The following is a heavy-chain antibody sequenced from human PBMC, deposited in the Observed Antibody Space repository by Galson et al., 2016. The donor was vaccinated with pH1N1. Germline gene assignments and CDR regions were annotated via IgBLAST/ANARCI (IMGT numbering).Heavy chain of an antibody. CDR3: VRHFEEFIGSCFDF. CDR1: GDSIGRHYN. V-gene: IGHV4-38-2*01. Sequence: ETLSLTCAVSGDSIGRHYNWGWVRQPPGKGLEWIGSVSHSGNTFYNPSLKSRVAIFIDTPKNQFSLNLNSVTAADMAVYYCVRHFEEFIGSCFDFWGQGALVSVSS. D-gene: IGHD1-26*01. J-gene: IGHJ4*02. CDR2: VSHSGNT.